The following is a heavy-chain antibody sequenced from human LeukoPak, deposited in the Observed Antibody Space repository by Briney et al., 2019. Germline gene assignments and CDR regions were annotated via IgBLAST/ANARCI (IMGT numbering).Heavy chain of an antibody. CDR3: AKSAMIVVVPPYYFDY. CDR1: GFTFSSYA. V-gene: IGHV3-23*01. CDR2: ISGSGGST. J-gene: IGHJ4*02. Sequence: GGSLRLSCAASGFTFSSYAMSWVRQAPGKGLEWVSAISGSGGSTYYADSVKGRFTISRDNSKNTLYLQMNSLRAEDTAVYYCAKSAMIVVVPPYYFDYWGQGTLVTVSS. D-gene: IGHD3-22*01.